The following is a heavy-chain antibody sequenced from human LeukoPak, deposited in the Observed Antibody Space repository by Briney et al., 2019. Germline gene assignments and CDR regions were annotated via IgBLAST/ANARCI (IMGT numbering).Heavy chain of an antibody. CDR3: ARGVGGILDY. V-gene: IGHV3-48*01. D-gene: IGHD1-26*01. J-gene: IGHJ4*02. Sequence: GGSLRLSCAASGFTFSSYSMNWVRQAPGKGLEWVSYISSSSSTIYYADSVKGRFTISRDNAKNSLYLQMNSLRAEDTAVYYCARGVGGILDYWGQGTLVTVSS. CDR1: GFTFSSYS. CDR2: ISSSSSTI.